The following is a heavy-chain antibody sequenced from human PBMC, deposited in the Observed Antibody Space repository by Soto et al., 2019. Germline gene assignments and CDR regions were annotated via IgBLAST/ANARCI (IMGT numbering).Heavy chain of an antibody. CDR1: GGTFSSYA. V-gene: IGHV1-69*06. CDR3: ARAYYYDSSGRYYYYYYGMDV. CDR2: IIPIFGTA. Sequence: QVQLVQSGAEVKKPGSSVKVSCKASGGTFSSYAISWARQAPGQGLEWMGGIIPIFGTANYAQKFQGRVTITADKSTSTAYMELSSLRSEDTAVYYCARAYYYDSSGRYYYYYYGMDVWGQGTTVTVSS. J-gene: IGHJ6*02. D-gene: IGHD3-22*01.